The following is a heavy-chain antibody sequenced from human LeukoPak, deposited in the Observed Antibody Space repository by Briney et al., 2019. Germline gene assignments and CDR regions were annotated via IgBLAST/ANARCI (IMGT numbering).Heavy chain of an antibody. CDR1: GFTFSSYG. CDR3: AKDSYYDSSGYYYYMDV. CDR2: IRYDGSNK. J-gene: IGHJ6*03. V-gene: IGHV3-30*02. Sequence: PGGSLRLSCAASGFTFSSYGMHWVRQAPGKGLEWVAFIRYDGSNKYYADSVKGRFTISRDNSKNTLYLQMNSLRAEDTAVYYCAKDSYYDSSGYYYYMDVWGKGTTVTVSS. D-gene: IGHD3-22*01.